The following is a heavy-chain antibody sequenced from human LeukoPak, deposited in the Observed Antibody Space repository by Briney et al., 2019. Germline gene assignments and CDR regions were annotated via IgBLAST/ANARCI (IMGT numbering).Heavy chain of an antibody. J-gene: IGHJ4*02. V-gene: IGHV3-30*02. D-gene: IGHD3-10*01. Sequence: GGSLRLSCAASGFTFSSYGTHWVRQAPGKGLEWVAFIRYDGSNKYYTDSVKGRFTISRDNSKNTLYLQMNSLRAEDTAVYYCAKDSDYGSGSYYSYFDYWGQGTLVTVSS. CDR1: GFTFSSYG. CDR3: AKDSDYGSGSYYSYFDY. CDR2: IRYDGSNK.